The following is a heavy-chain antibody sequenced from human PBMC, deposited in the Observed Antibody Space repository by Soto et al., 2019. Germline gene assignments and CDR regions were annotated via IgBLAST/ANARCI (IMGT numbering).Heavy chain of an antibody. V-gene: IGHV3-43*01. CDR2: IGWDGGRT. CDR1: GFTFDHYT. CDR3: AKDTDYCTSTSCYVGYAFHI. J-gene: IGHJ3*02. D-gene: IGHD2-2*01. Sequence: GGSLRLSCAASGFTFDHYTMHRVRQAPGKGLEWVSLIGWDGGRTYYADSVKGRFTISRDNNKDSLYLQMNRLRTEDTALYYCAKDTDYCTSTSCYVGYAFHIRGQRTTVTVSS.